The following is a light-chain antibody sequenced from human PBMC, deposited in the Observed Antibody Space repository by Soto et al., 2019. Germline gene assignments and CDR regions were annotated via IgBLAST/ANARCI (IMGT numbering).Light chain of an antibody. CDR2: EVS. CDR1: SSDVGNYNY. J-gene: IGLJ1*01. CDR3: SSYAGSNNYV. Sequence: QSVRTQPPSASGSLGQSVTISCIGTSSDVGNYNYVSWYQQHPGKAPKLMIYEVSKRPSGVPDRFSGSKPGNTASLTVSGHQTDDEADYYCSSYAGSNNYVFGTGTKVTVL. V-gene: IGLV2-8*01.